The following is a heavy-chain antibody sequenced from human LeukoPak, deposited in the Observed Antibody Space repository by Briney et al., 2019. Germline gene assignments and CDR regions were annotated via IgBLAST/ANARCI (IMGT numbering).Heavy chain of an antibody. CDR3: ARARSYYGDYTHLDY. D-gene: IGHD4-17*01. V-gene: IGHV4-59*01. Sequence: SETLSLTCTVSGGSISSYYWSWIRQPPGKGLEWIGYIYYSGSTNYNPSLKSRVTISVDTSENQFSLNLTSVTAADAAVYYCARARSYYGDYTHLDYWDQGALVTVSS. CDR2: IYYSGST. J-gene: IGHJ4*02. CDR1: GGSISSYY.